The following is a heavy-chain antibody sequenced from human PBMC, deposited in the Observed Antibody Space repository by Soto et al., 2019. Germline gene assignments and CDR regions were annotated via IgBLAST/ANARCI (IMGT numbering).Heavy chain of an antibody. V-gene: IGHV3-33*01. D-gene: IGHD2-2*01. J-gene: IGHJ4*02. CDR1: GFSFSTYG. Sequence: PGGSLRLSCAASGFSFSTYGMHWVRQAPGKGLEWVALIWHDGSNKYYADSVKGRFTISRDTSKNTLYLQMNSLRGEDTAMYYCARDRDCTSTSCYRYYFDRWGQGTLVTVSS. CDR2: IWHDGSNK. CDR3: ARDRDCTSTSCYRYYFDR.